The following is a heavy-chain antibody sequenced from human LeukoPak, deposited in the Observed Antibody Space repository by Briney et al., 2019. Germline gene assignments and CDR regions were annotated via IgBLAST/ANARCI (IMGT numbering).Heavy chain of an antibody. CDR3: ARESPAYYYDSSGYYNAFDI. CDR1: GGSISSSSYY. V-gene: IGHV4-39*07. J-gene: IGHJ3*02. CDR2: IYYSGST. D-gene: IGHD3-22*01. Sequence: PSETLSLTCTVSGGSISSSSYYWGWIRQPPGKGLEWIGSIYYSGSTYYNPSLKSRVTISVDTSKNQFSLKLSSVTAADTAVYYCARESPAYYYDSSGYYNAFDIWGQGTMVTVSS.